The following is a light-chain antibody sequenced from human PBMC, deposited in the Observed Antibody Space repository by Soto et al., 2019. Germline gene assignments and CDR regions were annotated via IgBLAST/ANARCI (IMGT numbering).Light chain of an antibody. J-gene: IGKJ5*01. CDR1: QSVSSSY. CDR3: QLYSRSPRQIT. V-gene: IGKV3-20*01. Sequence: EIVLTQSPGTLSLAPGERATLSCRARQSVSSSYLAWYQQKPGQAPRLLIYGASSRATGIPDRFSGSGSGTDCTLTISRLEPEDFAVYYCQLYSRSPRQITFGQGTRLEIK. CDR2: GAS.